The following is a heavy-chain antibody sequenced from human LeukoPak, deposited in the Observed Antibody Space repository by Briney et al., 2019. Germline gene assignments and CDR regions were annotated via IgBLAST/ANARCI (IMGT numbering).Heavy chain of an antibody. CDR3: ARGRDDYNSSPVDH. J-gene: IGHJ4*02. V-gene: IGHV3-48*01. CDR1: GFTFSSHS. D-gene: IGHD5-24*01. CDR2: ISSSSTTM. Sequence: GGSLRLSCAASGFTFSSHSMSWVRQAPGKGLEWVSYISSSSTTMHYADSVKGRFTISRDNAKNSVYLQMNSLRAEDTAVYHCARGRDDYNSSPVDHWGPGTLVTVSS.